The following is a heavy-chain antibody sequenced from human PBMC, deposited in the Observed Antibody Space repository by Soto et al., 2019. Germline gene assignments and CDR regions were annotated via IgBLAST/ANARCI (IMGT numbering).Heavy chain of an antibody. D-gene: IGHD2-8*01. V-gene: IGHV4-59*01. CDR1: GTSISSYY. CDR2: IHYSGTT. CDR3: ARYNSYAIDY. J-gene: IGHJ4*02. Sequence: SETLSLTCTVSGTSISSYYWSWIRQPPGKGLDWIANIHYSGTTNYNPSLASRVTLSVDTSKNQFSLKMTSVTAADRAMYFCARYNSYAIDYWGRGTLVTVSS.